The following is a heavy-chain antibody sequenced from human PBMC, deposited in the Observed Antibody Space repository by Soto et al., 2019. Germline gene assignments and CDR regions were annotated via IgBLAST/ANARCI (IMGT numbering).Heavy chain of an antibody. Sequence: EVQLVESGGDLVQPGGFLRLSCATSGFTFSRYWMHWVRQVPGKGLVWVSRINSDGSSISYSDSVKGRFTISRDNAKNTLYLQMNSLRVEDAAVYYCAWLPVDKITSLDYWGQGTLVTVSS. V-gene: IGHV3-74*01. J-gene: IGHJ4*02. CDR3: AWLPVDKITSLDY. D-gene: IGHD3-3*01. CDR1: GFTFSRYW. CDR2: INSDGSSI.